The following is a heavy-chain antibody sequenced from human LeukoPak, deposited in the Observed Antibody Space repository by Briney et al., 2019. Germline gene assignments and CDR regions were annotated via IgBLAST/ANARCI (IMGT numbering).Heavy chain of an antibody. CDR2: INPNSGGT. Sequence: ASVKVSCKASGYTFTGYYMHWVRQAPGQGLEWMRWINPNSGGTNYAQKFQGRVTMTRDTSISTAYMELSRLRSDDTAVYYCARVEMATIMSYFDYWGQGTLVTVSS. V-gene: IGHV1-2*02. J-gene: IGHJ4*02. D-gene: IGHD5-12*01. CDR3: ARVEMATIMSYFDY. CDR1: GYTFTGYY.